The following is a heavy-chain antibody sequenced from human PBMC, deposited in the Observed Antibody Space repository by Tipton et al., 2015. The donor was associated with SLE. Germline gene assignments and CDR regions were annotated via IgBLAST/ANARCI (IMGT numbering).Heavy chain of an antibody. Sequence: SLRLSCAASGFTFSSYAMSWVRQAPGKGLEWASAISGSGGSKYYADSVKGRFTISRDNSKNTLYLQMNSLRAEDTAVYYCASGEPPSIAAAGTYFDLWGRGTLVTVSS. D-gene: IGHD6-13*01. CDR3: ASGEPPSIAAAGTYFDL. J-gene: IGHJ2*01. CDR1: GFTFSSYA. V-gene: IGHV3-23*01. CDR2: ISGSGGSK.